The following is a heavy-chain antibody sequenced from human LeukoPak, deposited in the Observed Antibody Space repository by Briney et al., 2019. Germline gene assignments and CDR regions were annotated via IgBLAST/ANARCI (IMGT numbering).Heavy chain of an antibody. V-gene: IGHV1-46*01. J-gene: IGHJ6*01. CDR1: GYTFTRDY. Sequence: ASVKVSGKSPGYTFTRDYIHWLRQARGQGLEWMGIINSSGSTNYAQNFQGGVTMTRDTSTSTVFMELSSLRSEDTAVYICARGPEDYYSAMDVWGQGTTVTVSS. CDR2: INSSGST. CDR3: ARGPEDYYSAMDV.